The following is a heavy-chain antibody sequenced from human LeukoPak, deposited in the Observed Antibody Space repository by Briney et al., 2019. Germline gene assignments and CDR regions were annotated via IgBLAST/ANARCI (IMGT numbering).Heavy chain of an antibody. CDR1: GLTLRDYV. CDR2: SSDDGSFG. Sequence: GGSLRLSCEVSGLTLRDYVMHWVRQAPGKGLEWVAFSSDDGSFGNYADSVKGRFSVSRDNSKRTLFLQMNSLRTDDTAVYFCARDFSERFSIDYWGQGTLVTIS. V-gene: IGHV3-30*04. J-gene: IGHJ4*02. D-gene: IGHD6-13*01. CDR3: ARDFSERFSIDY.